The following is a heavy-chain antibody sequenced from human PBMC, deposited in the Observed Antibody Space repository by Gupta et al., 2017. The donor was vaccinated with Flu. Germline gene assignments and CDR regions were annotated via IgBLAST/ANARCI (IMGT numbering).Heavy chain of an antibody. CDR1: GGSISSCPSY. CDR3: ASRAADTSSWYWFDP. CDR2: ISYCGSP. J-gene: IGHJ5*02. Sequence: QLQLQESGPGLVKPSETLSLTCNVSGGSISSCPSYWYWMRQLPGKGLEWLGCISYCGSPHYNPSLKSRVTMSVDTSKNQFSLKLSSVTASDTAVYYCASRAADTSSWYWFDPWGQGTLVTVSS. V-gene: IGHV4-39*01. D-gene: IGHD6-13*01.